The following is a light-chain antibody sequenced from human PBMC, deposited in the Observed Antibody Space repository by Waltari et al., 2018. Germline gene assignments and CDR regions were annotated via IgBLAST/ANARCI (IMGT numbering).Light chain of an antibody. CDR2: WAS. V-gene: IGKV4-1*01. CDR1: DSILYYSNNKNY. J-gene: IGKJ2*01. Sequence: DIVLTQSPDSLAVSLVEGATINRTSSDSILYYSNNKNYLAWYQQRPGQPPKLLIHWASIRESGVPDRFSGSESGTDFTLTISSLQAEDVALYFCQQYYTTPYTFGQGTKVEIK. CDR3: QQYYTTPYT.